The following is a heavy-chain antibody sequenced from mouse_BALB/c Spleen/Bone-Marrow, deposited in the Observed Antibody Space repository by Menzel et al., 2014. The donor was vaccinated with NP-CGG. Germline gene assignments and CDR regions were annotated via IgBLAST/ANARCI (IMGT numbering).Heavy chain of an antibody. V-gene: IGHV1-39*01. CDR2: IDPYYGGT. D-gene: IGHD2-4*01. J-gene: IGHJ4*01. CDR1: GYSFTGYN. Sequence: VQLEQSGPELEKPGASAKISCKASGYSFTGYNMSWVKQSNGKSLEWIGNIDPYYGGTSYNQKFKGKATLTVDKSSSTAYMQLKSLTSEDSAVYYCARSGDYDIYYAMDYWGQGTSVTVSS. CDR3: ARSGDYDIYYAMDY.